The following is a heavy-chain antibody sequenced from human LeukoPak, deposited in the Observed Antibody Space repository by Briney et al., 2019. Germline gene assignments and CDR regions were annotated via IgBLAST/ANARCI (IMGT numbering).Heavy chain of an antibody. J-gene: IGHJ5*02. CDR3: ARETMRLWFGELSRDFDP. V-gene: IGHV1-46*01. CDR1: GYTFTSYY. CDR2: INPSGGST. Sequence: ASVKVSCKASGYTFTSYYMHWVRQAPGQGLEWMGIINPSGGSTSYAQKFQGRVTMTRDTSTSTVYMELSSLRSEDTAVYYRARETMRLWFGELSRDFDPWGQGTLVTVSS. D-gene: IGHD3-10*01.